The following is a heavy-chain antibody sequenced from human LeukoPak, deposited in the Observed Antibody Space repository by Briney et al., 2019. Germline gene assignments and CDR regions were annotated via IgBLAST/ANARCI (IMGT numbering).Heavy chain of an antibody. Sequence: GGSLRLSCAASGFTFSSYSMNWVRQAPGKGLEWVAVIWYDGSNKYYADSAKGRFTISRDNSKNTLYLQMNSLRAEDTAVYYCARGAHGRDGYNLRSDYWGQGTLVTVSS. D-gene: IGHD5-12*01. V-gene: IGHV3-33*08. J-gene: IGHJ4*02. CDR3: ARGAHGRDGYNLRSDY. CDR2: IWYDGSNK. CDR1: GFTFSSYS.